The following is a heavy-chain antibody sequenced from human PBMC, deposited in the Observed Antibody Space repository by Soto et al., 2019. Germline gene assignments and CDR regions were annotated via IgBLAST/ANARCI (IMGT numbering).Heavy chain of an antibody. CDR3: ARLVGAARSSFYYYYYSMDV. J-gene: IGHJ6*02. V-gene: IGHV1-18*01. D-gene: IGHD1-26*01. Sequence: ASVKVSCKASGYTFTSYGISWVRQAPGQGLEWMGWISAYNGNTNYAQKLQGRVTMTTDTSTSTAYMELRSLRSDDTAVYYCARLVGAARSSFYYYYYSMDVWGQGTTVTVSS. CDR2: ISAYNGNT. CDR1: GYTFTSYG.